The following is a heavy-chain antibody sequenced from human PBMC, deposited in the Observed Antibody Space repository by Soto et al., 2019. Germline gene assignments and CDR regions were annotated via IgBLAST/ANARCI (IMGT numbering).Heavy chain of an antibody. CDR2: IKQDESEK. CDR3: ARGSAYSDYDFEY. CDR1: GLTFTDYW. D-gene: IGHD4-17*01. J-gene: IGHJ4*02. V-gene: IGHV3-7*03. Sequence: GGSLRLSCVTYGLTFTDYWMSWVRQAPGKGLEWVANIKQDESEKNYLDSVKGRFTISRDKSTNTLYLHMNSLRAEDTAVYYCARGSAYSDYDFEYWGQGTLVTVSS.